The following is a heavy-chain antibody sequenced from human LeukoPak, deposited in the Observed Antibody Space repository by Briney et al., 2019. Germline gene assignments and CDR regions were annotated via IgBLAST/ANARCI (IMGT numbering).Heavy chain of an antibody. V-gene: IGHV4-59*08. CDR3: ARGKSRGSHIDY. D-gene: IGHD1-26*01. CDR2: IYESGST. Sequence: PSETLSLTCFVSGGSMHYSYWSWVRQPPGKGLEWIGSIYESGSTYYNPSLKSRVTISVDTSKNQFSLRMNSVTAADTAVYYCARGKSRGSHIDYWGQGTLVTVSS. J-gene: IGHJ4*02. CDR1: GGSMHYSY.